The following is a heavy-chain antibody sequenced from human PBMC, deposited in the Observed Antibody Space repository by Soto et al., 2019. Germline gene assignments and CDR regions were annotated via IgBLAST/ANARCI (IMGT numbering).Heavy chain of an antibody. CDR2: ISAYNGNT. V-gene: IGHV1-18*01. J-gene: IGHJ5*02. Sequence: QVQLVQSGAEVKKPGASVKVSCKASGYTFTSYGISWVRQAPGQGLEWMGWISAYNGNTNYAQKLQGRVTMTTDTPTSTAYMELRSLRSDDTAVYYCAREISSSWYEGYGWFDPWGQGTLVTVSS. CDR1: GYTFTSYG. CDR3: AREISSSWYEGYGWFDP. D-gene: IGHD6-13*01.